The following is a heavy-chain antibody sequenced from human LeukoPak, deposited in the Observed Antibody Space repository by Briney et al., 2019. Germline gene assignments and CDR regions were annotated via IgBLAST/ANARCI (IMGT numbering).Heavy chain of an antibody. D-gene: IGHD2-15*01. CDR2: ITWNGGDI. V-gene: IGHV3-9*01. J-gene: IGHJ5*02. CDR1: GFRFADYA. Sequence: PGGSLTLSCAASGFRFADYAMHWVRQAPGKGLEWVSGITWNGGDIGYAESVKGRFTISRDNAKNSLHLQMNSLTSDDTALYYCTRDISGGYFNWFDPWGQGTLVFVSS. CDR3: TRDISGGYFNWFDP.